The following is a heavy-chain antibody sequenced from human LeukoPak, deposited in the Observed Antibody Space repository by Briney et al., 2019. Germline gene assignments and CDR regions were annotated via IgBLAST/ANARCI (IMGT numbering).Heavy chain of an antibody. J-gene: IGHJ4*02. D-gene: IGHD3-22*01. CDR1: GFPFSSYP. CDR2: VSGSGGTT. Sequence: PGGSLRLSCAASGFPFSSYPMSWVRQAPGGALEWFSSVSGSGGTTYYTDSVKGRFTISRDNSKNTLYLQMNSLRAEDPAVYYCAKSDYYDSSGHPSSFEYWGQGTLVTVSS. CDR3: AKSDYYDSSGHPSSFEY. V-gene: IGHV3-23*01.